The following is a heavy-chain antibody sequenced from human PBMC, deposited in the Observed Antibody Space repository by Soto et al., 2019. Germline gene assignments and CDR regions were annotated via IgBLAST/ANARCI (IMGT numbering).Heavy chain of an antibody. Sequence: GGSLRLSCAASGFSFSTYGMHWVRQAPGKGLEWVAVISSDGRNKFHADSVKGRFTVSRDNSKSTLLLQMDSLRAEDTAVYYCAEVKGIAPTDFYHDMDVWGQGTTVTVSS. D-gene: IGHD6-13*01. CDR1: GFSFSTYG. V-gene: IGHV3-30*18. CDR3: AEVKGIAPTDFYHDMDV. J-gene: IGHJ6*02. CDR2: ISSDGRNK.